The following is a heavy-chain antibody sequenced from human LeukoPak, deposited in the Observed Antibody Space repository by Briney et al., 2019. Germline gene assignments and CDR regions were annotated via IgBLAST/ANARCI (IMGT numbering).Heavy chain of an antibody. CDR3: AKDYQYYDRFSWFDP. Sequence: GGSLRLSCTASGFSFSGHWMHWARQLPGKGLVWVSRISPTGSTTSYADSVKGRFTISRDNAKNSLYLQMNSLRAEDTALYYCAKDYQYYDRFSWFDPWGQGTLVTVSS. CDR2: ISPTGSTT. D-gene: IGHD3-3*01. J-gene: IGHJ5*02. CDR1: GFSFSGHW. V-gene: IGHV3-74*01.